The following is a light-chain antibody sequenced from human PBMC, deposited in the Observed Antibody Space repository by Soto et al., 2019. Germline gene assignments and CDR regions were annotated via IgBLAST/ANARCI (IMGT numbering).Light chain of an antibody. CDR2: GAS. Sequence: EIVMTQSPATLSVSPGERATLSCRASQSVSSSVGWYQQKPGQAPRLLIYGASTRATGIPARFSGSGSGTEFTLTISSLQSEDFALYYCQQYIDWPTTFDQGTKVEIK. CDR1: QSVSSS. V-gene: IGKV3-15*01. CDR3: QQYIDWPTT. J-gene: IGKJ1*01.